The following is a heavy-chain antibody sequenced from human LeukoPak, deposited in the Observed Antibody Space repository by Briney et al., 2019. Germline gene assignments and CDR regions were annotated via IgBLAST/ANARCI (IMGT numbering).Heavy chain of an antibody. V-gene: IGHV4-34*01. CDR1: GGSFSGYY. D-gene: IGHD3-22*01. Sequence: SETLSLTCAVYGGSFSGYYWSWIRQPPGKGLEWIGEINHSGSTNYNPSLKSRVTISVDTSKNQFSLKLSSVTAADTAVYYCARLPVSDYYDSSGYYYAPGAFDIWGQGTMVTVSS. J-gene: IGHJ3*02. CDR3: ARLPVSDYYDSSGYYYAPGAFDI. CDR2: INHSGST.